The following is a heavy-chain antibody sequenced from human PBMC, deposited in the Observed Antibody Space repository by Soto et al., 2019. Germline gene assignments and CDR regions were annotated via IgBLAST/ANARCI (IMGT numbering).Heavy chain of an antibody. CDR2: INWIGGST. D-gene: IGHD3-16*01. J-gene: IGHJ4*02. V-gene: IGHV3-20*04. CDR1: GFTFSDYY. CDR3: ARHGGTPDLYFDY. Sequence: GGSLRLSCAASGFTFSDYYMSWVRQAPGKGLEWVSAINWIGGSTNYADSMKDRFTISRDNAKNSLYLQMSSLRAEDTALYYCARHGGTPDLYFDYWGQGTPVTVSS.